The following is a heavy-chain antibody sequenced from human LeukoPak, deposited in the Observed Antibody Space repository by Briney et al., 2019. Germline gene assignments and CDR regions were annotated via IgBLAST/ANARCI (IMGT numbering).Heavy chain of an antibody. CDR1: GGSISSTGCY. Sequence: SQTLSLTCTVSGGSISSTGCYWSWIRQHPGKGLEWIGYIYYSGSTYYNPSLKSRVTISVDTSKSQFSLRLSSVTAADTAVYYCARVLGDYGDYGWFDPWGQGTLVTVSS. J-gene: IGHJ5*02. V-gene: IGHV4-31*03. CDR3: ARVLGDYGDYGWFDP. CDR2: IYYSGST. D-gene: IGHD4-17*01.